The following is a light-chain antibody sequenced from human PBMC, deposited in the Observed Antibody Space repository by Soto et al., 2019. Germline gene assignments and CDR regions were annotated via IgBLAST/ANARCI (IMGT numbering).Light chain of an antibody. J-gene: IGKJ4*01. V-gene: IGKV1D-16*01. Sequence: DVQMTQSPSSLSASEGDRVTITCRASQDIKTWLAWYQQKPEQAPKSLIYAASGLHSGVPSRFSGSGSGTDFTLTISSLQPEDSAIYYCQQYNSYPLTFGGGTKVEIK. CDR2: AAS. CDR3: QQYNSYPLT. CDR1: QDIKTW.